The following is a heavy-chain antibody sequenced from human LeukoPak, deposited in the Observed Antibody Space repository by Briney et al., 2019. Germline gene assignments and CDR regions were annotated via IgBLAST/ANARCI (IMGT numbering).Heavy chain of an antibody. CDR1: GFTFSSYG. V-gene: IGHV3-23*01. Sequence: PGGSLRLSCAASGFTFSSYGMSWVRQAPGKGLEWVSAISGSGGSTYYADSVKGRFTISRDNSKNTLYLQMNSLRAEDTAVYYCAKVPTLLAAAGRASGWFDPWGQGTLVTVSS. J-gene: IGHJ5*02. D-gene: IGHD6-13*01. CDR3: AKVPTLLAAAGRASGWFDP. CDR2: ISGSGGST.